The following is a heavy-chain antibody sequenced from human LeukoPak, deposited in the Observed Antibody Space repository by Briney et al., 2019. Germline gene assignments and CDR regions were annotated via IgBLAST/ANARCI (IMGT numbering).Heavy chain of an antibody. Sequence: ASVKVSCKASGGTFSSYAISWVRQAPGQGLEWMGRIIPIFGTANYAQKFQGRVTITMDESTSTAYMELSSLRSEDTAVYYCARDLVIAPKQNYYYYYMDVWGKGTTVTVSS. CDR2: IIPIFGTA. CDR1: GGTFSSYA. D-gene: IGHD6-13*01. CDR3: ARDLVIAPKQNYYYYYMDV. J-gene: IGHJ6*03. V-gene: IGHV1-69*05.